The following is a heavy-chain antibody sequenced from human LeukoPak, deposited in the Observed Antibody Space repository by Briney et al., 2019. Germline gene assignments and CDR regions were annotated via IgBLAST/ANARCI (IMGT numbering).Heavy chain of an antibody. Sequence: PGGSLRLSCAASGFTFSSYWMHWVRQAPGKGLVWVSRINSDGSSTSYADSVKGRFTISRDNAKNTLYLQMNSLRAEDTAVYFCAKDSNLGRIEYWGQGAPVTVSS. V-gene: IGHV3-74*01. CDR1: GFTFSSYW. CDR2: INSDGSST. CDR3: AKDSNLGRIEY. J-gene: IGHJ4*02.